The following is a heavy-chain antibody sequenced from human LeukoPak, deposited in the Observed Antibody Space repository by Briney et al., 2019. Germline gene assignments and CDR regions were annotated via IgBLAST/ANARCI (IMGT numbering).Heavy chain of an antibody. CDR3: AKESKETTRYYFDS. J-gene: IGHJ4*02. Sequence: GKSLRLSGAASGFTFRSYGMHWVRQAPGKGLEWVAVISYDGSNKYYVDSVKSRFTISRDSSKNTLYLQMNSLRAEDTAVYYCAKESKETTRYYFDSWGQGTLVTVSS. CDR2: ISYDGSNK. V-gene: IGHV3-30*18. CDR1: GFTFRSYG. D-gene: IGHD4-11*01.